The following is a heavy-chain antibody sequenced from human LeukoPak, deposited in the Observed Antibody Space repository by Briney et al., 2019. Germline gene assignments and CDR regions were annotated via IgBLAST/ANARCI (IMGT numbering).Heavy chain of an antibody. CDR3: AKDWGFGFYYYGMDV. CDR2: IGGSGGST. V-gene: IGHV3-23*01. J-gene: IGHJ6*02. Sequence: GGSLRLSCAASGFTFSSYAMSWVRQAPGKGLEWVSAIGGSGGSTYYADSVKGRFTISRDNSKNTLYLQMNSLRAEDTAVYYCAKDWGFGFYYYGMDVWGQGTTVTVSS. CDR1: GFTFSSYA. D-gene: IGHD3-16*01.